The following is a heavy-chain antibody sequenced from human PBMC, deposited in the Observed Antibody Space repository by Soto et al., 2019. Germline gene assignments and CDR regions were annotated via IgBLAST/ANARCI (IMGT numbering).Heavy chain of an antibody. J-gene: IGHJ3*02. Sequence: SETLSLTCIVSGGSISIYYWSWIRQPAGKGLEGIGRVYTSGSTHYQPSLKSRVTMSVDTSKNQFSLKLTSVTAADTAVYYCARDTGYSDAFDIWGQGTMVTVSS. D-gene: IGHD3-22*01. CDR1: GGSISIYY. V-gene: IGHV4-4*07. CDR3: ARDTGYSDAFDI. CDR2: VYTSGST.